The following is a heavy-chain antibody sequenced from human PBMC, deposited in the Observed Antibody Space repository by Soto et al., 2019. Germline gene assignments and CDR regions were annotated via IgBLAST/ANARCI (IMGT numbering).Heavy chain of an antibody. J-gene: IGHJ4*02. Sequence: EVQLLQSGGGLVQPGGSLRLSCVASGFTFSSYATNWVRQAPGKGPEWVSSISATGGSAYYADSVKGRFTISRDNSKNTLYLQMDSLRADDTAVYYCARDRGYSGYDREVFDFWGQGTLVTVSS. CDR3: ARDRGYSGYDREVFDF. D-gene: IGHD5-12*01. V-gene: IGHV3-23*01. CDR2: ISATGGSA. CDR1: GFTFSSYA.